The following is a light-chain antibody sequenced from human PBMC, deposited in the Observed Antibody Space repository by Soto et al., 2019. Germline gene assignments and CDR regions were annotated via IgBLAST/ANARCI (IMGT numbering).Light chain of an antibody. V-gene: IGLV4-69*01. J-gene: IGLJ3*02. Sequence: QLVLTQSPSASASLGASVKLTCTVSSGHSSYAIAWHQQQPEKGPRYLMKLNSDGSHSKGDGIPDRFSGSSSGAERYLTISSLQSEDEADYYCQTWGTGLLVFGGGTKLTVL. CDR3: QTWGTGLLV. CDR1: SGHSSYA. CDR2: LNSDGSH.